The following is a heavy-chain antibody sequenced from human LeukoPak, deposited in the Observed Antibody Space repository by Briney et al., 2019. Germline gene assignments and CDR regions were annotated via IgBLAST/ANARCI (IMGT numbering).Heavy chain of an antibody. J-gene: IGHJ4*02. D-gene: IGHD3-10*01. CDR2: ISGSGGST. CDR3: AKKAGVIDY. CDR1: GFTFSSYA. Sequence: GGSLRLSCAASGFTFSSYAMSGVRQAPGKGREGVSAISGSGGSTYYADSVKGRFTISRDNSKNTLYLQMNSLRADDTAVYYCAKKAGVIDYWGQGTLVTVSS. V-gene: IGHV3-23*01.